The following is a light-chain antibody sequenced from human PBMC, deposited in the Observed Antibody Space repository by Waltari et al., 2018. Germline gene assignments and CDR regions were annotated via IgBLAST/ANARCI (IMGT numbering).Light chain of an antibody. CDR2: LTS. Sequence: EIVLTQSPGTLSLSRGERATLSCRASQSVSSSYLAWYQQRPGQAPRLLLYLTSIRATGIPDRFSGSGSGTDFTLTIRRLEPEDFAVYYCHQYETLPSTFGQGTKLEIK. CDR1: QSVSSSY. J-gene: IGKJ2*01. CDR3: HQYETLPST. V-gene: IGKV3-20*01.